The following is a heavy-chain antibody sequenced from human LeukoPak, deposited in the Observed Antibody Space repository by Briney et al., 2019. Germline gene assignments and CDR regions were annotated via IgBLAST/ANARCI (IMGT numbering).Heavy chain of an antibody. V-gene: IGHV4-61*02. CDR1: GGSISSGSYY. Sequence: PSETLSLTCTVSGGSISSGSYYWSWIRQPAGKGLEWIGRIYTSGSTNYNPSLKSRVTISVDTSKNQLSLKLSSVTAADTAVYYCARTTGRYSYYYMDVWGKGTTVTVSS. J-gene: IGHJ6*03. CDR3: ARTTGRYSYYYMDV. D-gene: IGHD1-1*01. CDR2: IYTSGST.